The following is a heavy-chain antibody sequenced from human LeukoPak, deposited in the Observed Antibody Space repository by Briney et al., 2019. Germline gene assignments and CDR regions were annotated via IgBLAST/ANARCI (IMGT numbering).Heavy chain of an antibody. D-gene: IGHD1-26*01. V-gene: IGHV3-74*01. CDR3: ARALRWADYYYYMDV. Sequence: QPGGSLRLSCVASGFTFSNYWMHWVRQVPGKGLVWVSRIKTDGSATSYADSVKGRFTISRDNAKNTLYLQMNSLRAEDTAVYYCARALRWADYYYYMDVWGKGTTVTVSS. CDR1: GFTFSNYW. J-gene: IGHJ6*03. CDR2: IKTDGSAT.